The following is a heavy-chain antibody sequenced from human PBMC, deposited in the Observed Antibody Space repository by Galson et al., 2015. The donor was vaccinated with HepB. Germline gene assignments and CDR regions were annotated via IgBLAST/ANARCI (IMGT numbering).Heavy chain of an antibody. V-gene: IGHV1-46*04. Sequence: SVKVSCKASGYTFTSYYMHWVRQAPGQGLEWMGIINPSGGSTSYAQKLQGRVTMTRDTSTSTVYMELSSLRSEDTAVYYCARDPYLEGYFDYWGQGTLVTVSS. D-gene: IGHD1-1*01. CDR2: INPSGGST. CDR3: ARDPYLEGYFDY. CDR1: GYTFTSYY. J-gene: IGHJ4*02.